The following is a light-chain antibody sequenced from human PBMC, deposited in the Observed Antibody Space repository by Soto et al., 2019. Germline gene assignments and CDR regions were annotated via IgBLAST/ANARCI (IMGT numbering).Light chain of an antibody. CDR2: EVS. Sequence: QSALTQPASVSGSPGQSITISCAGTSGEVGGYNHVAWYQQHPGKAPKLMIYEVSKRPSGVSNRFSGSKSGNTASLNISGLQAEDEADYYCISYTASSTSYVFGTGTKLTVL. CDR1: SGEVGGYNH. J-gene: IGLJ1*01. CDR3: ISYTASSTSYV. V-gene: IGLV2-14*01.